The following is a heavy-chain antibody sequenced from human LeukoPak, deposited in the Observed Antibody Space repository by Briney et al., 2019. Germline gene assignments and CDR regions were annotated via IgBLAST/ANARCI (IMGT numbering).Heavy chain of an antibody. Sequence: ASVKVSCKASGYTFTSYGISWVRQAPGQGLEWMGWISAYNGNTNYAQKFQGRVTMTTDTSTSTVYMELRSLRSDDTAVYYCARDLKMGYSSGRYSWGTGSSNDYWGQGTLVTVSS. V-gene: IGHV1-18*01. CDR2: ISAYNGNT. J-gene: IGHJ4*02. D-gene: IGHD6-19*01. CDR1: GYTFTSYG. CDR3: ARDLKMGYSSGRYSWGTGSSNDY.